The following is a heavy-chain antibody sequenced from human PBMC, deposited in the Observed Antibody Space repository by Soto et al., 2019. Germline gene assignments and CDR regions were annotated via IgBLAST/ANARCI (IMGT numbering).Heavy chain of an antibody. CDR1: GFTFSTYA. J-gene: IGHJ4*02. D-gene: IGHD3-16*01. CDR3: AKLTYSVITAFDY. V-gene: IGHV3-23*01. CDR2: LSSSGAST. Sequence: EVQLLESGGGLVQPGESLRLSCAASGFTFSTYAMSWVRQAPGKGLEWVSSLSSSGASTSYADSVRGRFTISRDNSKNTLYLQMSSLRAEDTALYYCAKLTYSVITAFDYWGQGTLVTVSS.